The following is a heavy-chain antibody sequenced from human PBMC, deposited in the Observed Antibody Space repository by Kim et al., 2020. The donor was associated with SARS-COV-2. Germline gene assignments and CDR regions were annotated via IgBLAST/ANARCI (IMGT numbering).Heavy chain of an antibody. CDR1: GGSISSSSYY. CDR3: ARQGNYYEPKYYFDY. CDR2: IYYSGST. J-gene: IGHJ4*01. Sequence: SETLSLTCTVSGGSISSSSYYWGWIRQPPGKGLEWIGSIYYSGSTYYNPSLKSRVTISVDTSKNQFSLKLSSVTAADTAVYYCARQGNYYEPKYYFDYWGQGTLVTVSS. V-gene: IGHV4-39*01. D-gene: IGHD3-22*01.